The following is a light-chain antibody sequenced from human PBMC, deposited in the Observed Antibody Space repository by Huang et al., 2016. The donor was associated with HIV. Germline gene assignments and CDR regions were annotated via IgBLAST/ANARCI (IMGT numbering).Light chain of an antibody. J-gene: IGKJ1*01. CDR3: QQRGNWPQT. CDR2: DVS. Sequence: EIVLTQSPATLSLSPGERATLSCRASQSVSSYLAWYQQKPGQAPRLLIYDVSNRATGIPARFSGSGSGTDFTLTISSLEPEDLAVYYCQQRGNWPQTFGQGTKVEIK. CDR1: QSVSSY. V-gene: IGKV3-11*01.